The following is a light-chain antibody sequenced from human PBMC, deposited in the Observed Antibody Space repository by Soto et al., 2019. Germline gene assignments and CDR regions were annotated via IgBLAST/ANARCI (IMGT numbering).Light chain of an antibody. CDR3: QQYNSWPPVT. Sequence: EIVMTQSPDTLSVSPGDRATLSCRASQTVSTNLAWYQQKPGQAPRLLIYGASTRATGVPDRFSGSGSRTEFSLTISSLQSEDFAVYYCQQYNSWPPVTFGQGTKVEIK. V-gene: IGKV3-15*01. J-gene: IGKJ1*01. CDR2: GAS. CDR1: QTVSTN.